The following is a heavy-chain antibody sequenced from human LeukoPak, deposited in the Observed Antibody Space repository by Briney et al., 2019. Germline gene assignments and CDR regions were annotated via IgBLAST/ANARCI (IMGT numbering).Heavy chain of an antibody. CDR1: GFIFSSYE. CDR2: ISSSSSII. CDR3: ARVGFQLPGDH. Sequence: PGGSLRLSCAASGFIFSSYEMNWVRQAPGKGLEWVSYISSSSSIIYYGDSVKGRFTISRDNAKNSVYLQMNSLRVENTAVYYCARVGFQLPGDHWCQGTLVTVSS. J-gene: IGHJ4*02. V-gene: IGHV3-48*03. D-gene: IGHD2-2*01.